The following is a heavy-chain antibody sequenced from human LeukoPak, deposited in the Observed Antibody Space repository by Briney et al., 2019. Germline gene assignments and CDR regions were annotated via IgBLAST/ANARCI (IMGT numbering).Heavy chain of an antibody. Sequence: GGPLRLSCTPSVLTFCSFCGLWVRNAPGKGGVWLSPLNSDGSSTSYADSVKGRFTISRDNAKNTLYLQMNSLRAEDTAVYYCVTGLPAAIPYYYYGMDVWGQGTTVTVSS. J-gene: IGHJ6*02. CDR1: VLTFCSFC. CDR2: LNSDGSST. CDR3: VTGLPAAIPYYYYGMDV. D-gene: IGHD2-2*01. V-gene: IGHV3-74*01.